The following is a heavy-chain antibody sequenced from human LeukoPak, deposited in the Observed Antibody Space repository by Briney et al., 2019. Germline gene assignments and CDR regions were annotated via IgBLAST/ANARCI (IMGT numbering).Heavy chain of an antibody. CDR2: ISSSSSYI. J-gene: IGHJ4*02. CDR1: GFTFSSYS. V-gene: IGHV3-21*01. D-gene: IGHD2-2*01. Sequence: PGGSLRLSCAASGFTFSSYSMNWVRQAPGKGLEWVSSISSSSSYIYYADSVKGRFTISRDNAKNSLYLQMNSLRAEDTAVYYCARDNYCSSTSCYPFDYWGQGTLVTVSS. CDR3: ARDNYCSSTSCYPFDY.